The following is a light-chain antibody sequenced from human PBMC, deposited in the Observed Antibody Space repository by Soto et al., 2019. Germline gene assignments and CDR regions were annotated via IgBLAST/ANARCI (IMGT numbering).Light chain of an antibody. CDR1: SSDVGGYNY. CDR2: DVS. CDR3: RSYTSSSTYV. Sequence: QSVLTQPASVSGSPGQSITISCTGTSSDVGGYNYVSWYQQHPGKAPKLTIYDVSNRPSGVSNRFSGSKSGNTASLTISGLQADDDADYYCRSYTSSSTYVFGTGTKVTVL. V-gene: IGLV2-14*01. J-gene: IGLJ1*01.